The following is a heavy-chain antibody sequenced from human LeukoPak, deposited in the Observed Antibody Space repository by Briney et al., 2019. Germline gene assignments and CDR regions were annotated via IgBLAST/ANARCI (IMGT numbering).Heavy chain of an antibody. D-gene: IGHD2-21*02. CDR3: ARGIMVVTPNWFDP. Sequence: KPSETLSLTCTVSGDSISSSYWSWIRQPPGKGLEWIGYIYYSGSTYYNPSLKSRVTLSLDTSKNQFYLKLSSMTAADTAFYYCARGIMVVTPNWFDPWGQGTLVTVSS. CDR1: GDSISSSY. J-gene: IGHJ5*02. V-gene: IGHV4-59*08. CDR2: IYYSGST.